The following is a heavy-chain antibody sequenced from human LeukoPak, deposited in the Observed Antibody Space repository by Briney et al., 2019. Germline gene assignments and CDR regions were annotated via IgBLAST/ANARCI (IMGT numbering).Heavy chain of an antibody. D-gene: IGHD3-22*01. CDR2: ISYDGSNK. J-gene: IGHJ4*02. Sequence: GGSLRLSCAASGFTFSSYAMHWVRQAPGKGLEWVAVISYDGSNKYYADSVKGRFTISRDNSKNTLYLQMNSLRAEDTAVYYCARGPYYYDSSGFWYFDYWGQGTLVTVSS. V-gene: IGHV3-30-3*01. CDR3: ARGPYYYDSSGFWYFDY. CDR1: GFTFSSYA.